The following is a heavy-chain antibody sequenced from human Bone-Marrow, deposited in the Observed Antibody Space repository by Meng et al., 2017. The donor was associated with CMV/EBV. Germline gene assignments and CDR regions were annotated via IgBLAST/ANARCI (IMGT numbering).Heavy chain of an antibody. J-gene: IGHJ5*01. D-gene: IGHD2-2*01. CDR3: ARARGGYRLLNDS. CDR1: GGTISSYY. V-gene: IGHV4-59*01. Sequence: GSLRLSCTVSGGTISSYYWSWIRQAPGKGLEWIGYIYYSGSTNYNPSLKSRVTISGDTSKNQFSLKLSYVTAADTAVYYCARARGGYRLLNDSWGQGTLVTVSS. CDR2: IYYSGST.